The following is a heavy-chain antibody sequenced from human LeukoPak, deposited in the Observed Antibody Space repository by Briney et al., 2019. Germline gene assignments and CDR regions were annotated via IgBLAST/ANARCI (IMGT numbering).Heavy chain of an antibody. Sequence: ASVKVSCKASGGTFSSYAISWVRQAPGHELEWMGGIIPIFGTANYAQKFQGRVTITADESTSTAYMELSSLRSEDTAVYYCARVELTRDNYYYYYGMDVWGKGTTVTVFS. CDR1: GGTFSSYA. D-gene: IGHD1-26*01. V-gene: IGHV1-69*01. CDR3: ARVELTRDNYYYYYGMDV. CDR2: IIPIFGTA. J-gene: IGHJ6*04.